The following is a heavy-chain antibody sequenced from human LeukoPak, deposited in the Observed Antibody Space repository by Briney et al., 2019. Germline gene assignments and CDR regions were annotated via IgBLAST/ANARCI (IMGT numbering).Heavy chain of an antibody. CDR1: GGSISSGGYS. D-gene: IGHD6-19*01. CDR2: IYHSGST. J-gene: IGHJ4*02. Sequence: SQTLSLTCAVSGGSISSGGYSWSWIRQPPGKGLEWIGYIYHSGSTYYNPSLKSRVTISVDTSKNQFSLKLSSVTAADMAVYYCARVRSSGWYADYWGQGTLVTVSS. CDR3: ARVRSSGWYADY. V-gene: IGHV4-30-2*01.